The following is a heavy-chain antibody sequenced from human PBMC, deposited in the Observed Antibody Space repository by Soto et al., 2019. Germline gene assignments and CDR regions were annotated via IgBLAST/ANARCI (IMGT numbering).Heavy chain of an antibody. Sequence: QVQLQESGPGLVKPSQTLSLTCTVSGGSINSGGYYWSWIRQHQGKGLKWIAYIYYSGSTYYNPSLQRRVTRSLDTSKNQFSLKLTSVTAADTAVYYCASGRAGFFGSGSRDNWFDPWGQGTLVTVSS. CDR3: ASGRAGFFGSGSRDNWFDP. CDR1: GGSINSGGYY. V-gene: IGHV4-31*03. D-gene: IGHD3-3*01. CDR2: IYYSGST. J-gene: IGHJ5*02.